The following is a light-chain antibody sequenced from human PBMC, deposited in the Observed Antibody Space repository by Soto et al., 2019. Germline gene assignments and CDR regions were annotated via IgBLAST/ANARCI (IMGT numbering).Light chain of an antibody. V-gene: IGKV3-20*01. CDR3: QQYDNSPLT. Sequence: DIWLTQSPGTLSLSPGERAALSCRASQSVSSSYLAWYQQKPGQAPRLLIYGASNRATGIPDRFSGSGSGTDFTLTISRLEPEDFAVYYCQQYDNSPLTFGGGTKVDIK. CDR2: GAS. CDR1: QSVSSSY. J-gene: IGKJ4*01.